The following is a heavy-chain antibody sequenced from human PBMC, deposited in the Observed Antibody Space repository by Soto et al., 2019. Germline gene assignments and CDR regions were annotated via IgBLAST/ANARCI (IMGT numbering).Heavy chain of an antibody. V-gene: IGHV4-39*01. Sequence: SENLSLTCIVSGGSIGTNNYWAWIRQPPGKGLEWIGSIYHTGNTYYNSSLKSRVTISVDTSKNQLSLNLRSVTAADTALYFCARHGQWLIRLENWSQGSLV. CDR3: ARHGQWLIRLEN. D-gene: IGHD5-12*01. J-gene: IGHJ4*02. CDR1: GGSIGTNNY. CDR2: IYHTGNT.